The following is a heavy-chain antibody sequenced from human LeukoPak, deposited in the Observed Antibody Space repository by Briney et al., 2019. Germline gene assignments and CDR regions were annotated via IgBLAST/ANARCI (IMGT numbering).Heavy chain of an antibody. CDR3: ARDTSSAWYGLIDY. J-gene: IGHJ4*02. Sequence: GGSLRLSCAASGFTFSSFWMCWVRQAPGKGLEWVATIKQDGSEKYSVDSVKGRFTISRDNAKNSLYLQMNSLRAEDTAVYFCARDTSSAWYGLIDYWGQGSLVTVSS. V-gene: IGHV3-7*01. D-gene: IGHD6-19*01. CDR1: GFTFSSFW. CDR2: IKQDGSEK.